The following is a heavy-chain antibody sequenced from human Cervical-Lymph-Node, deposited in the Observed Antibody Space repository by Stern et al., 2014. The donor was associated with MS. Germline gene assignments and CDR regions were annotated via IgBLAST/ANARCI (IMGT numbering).Heavy chain of an antibody. J-gene: IGHJ4*02. V-gene: IGHV1-46*01. CDR1: GFTFTDDY. CDR2: INPSAGRT. CDR3: ATCRYGDYADVDS. Sequence: EQLVESGAEVKKPGASVKLSCQASGFTFTDDYVHWVRQGPGQGLEWLGMINPSAGRTTYTQKLQGRVTMTRDTSTTTVYMELSALRSEDSAMYYCATCRYGDYADVDSWGQGTLVTVSS. D-gene: IGHD4-17*01.